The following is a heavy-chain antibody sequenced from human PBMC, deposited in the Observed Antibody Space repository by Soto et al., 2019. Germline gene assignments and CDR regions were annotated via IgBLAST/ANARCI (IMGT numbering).Heavy chain of an antibody. CDR1: GYTFTSYG. D-gene: IGHD3-3*01. Sequence: QVQLVQSGAEVKKPGASVKVSCKASGYTFTSYGISWVRQAPGQGLEWMGWISAYNGNTKTAQKLQGRVTMTTVTSACTAYLELTSLRCHDTAVYYCARDFAVGLTDYWGQGTLVTVSS. J-gene: IGHJ4*02. V-gene: IGHV1-18*01. CDR2: ISAYNGNT. CDR3: ARDFAVGLTDY.